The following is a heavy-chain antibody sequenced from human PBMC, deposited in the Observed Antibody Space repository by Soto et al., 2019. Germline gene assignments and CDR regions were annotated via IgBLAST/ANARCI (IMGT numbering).Heavy chain of an antibody. CDR1: GFTFSSYN. V-gene: IGHV3-21*01. D-gene: IGHD3-22*01. CDR2: ISGSSSYI. J-gene: IGHJ4*02. Sequence: GGSLRLSCAASGFTFSSYNMNWVRQAPGKGLEWVSSISGSSSYIYYADSVKGRFTISRDNAKNSLYLQMNSLRVEDTAVYYCARVVYYDSSGYQYWGQGTLVTVSS. CDR3: ARVVYYDSSGYQY.